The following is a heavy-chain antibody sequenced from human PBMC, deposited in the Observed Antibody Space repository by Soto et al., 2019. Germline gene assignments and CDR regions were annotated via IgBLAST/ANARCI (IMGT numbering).Heavy chain of an antibody. Sequence: GESPKISCKGSGYSFTSYWISWVRQMPGKGLEWMGRIDPSDSYTNYSPSFQGHVTISADKSISTAYLQWSSLKASDTAMYYCARGQLGYCSGGSCFRTGFDPWGQGTLVTVSS. J-gene: IGHJ5*02. D-gene: IGHD2-15*01. CDR2: IDPSDSYT. V-gene: IGHV5-10-1*01. CDR3: ARGQLGYCSGGSCFRTGFDP. CDR1: GYSFTSYW.